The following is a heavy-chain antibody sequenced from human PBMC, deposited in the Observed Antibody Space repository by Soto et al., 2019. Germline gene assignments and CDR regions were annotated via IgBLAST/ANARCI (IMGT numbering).Heavy chain of an antibody. J-gene: IGHJ6*02. CDR3: ARDLGEEYSNYSGHSYGLDV. D-gene: IGHD4-4*01. CDR1: GFTLSRYG. Sequence: GGSLRLSCAASGFTLSRYGMNWVRQAPGQGLEWVSSISSSGGCIYCADSVKGRFTISRDNAKNSLYLQMNSLRAEDTAVYYCARDLGEEYSNYSGHSYGLDVWGQGTTVTVSS. CDR2: ISSSGGCI. V-gene: IGHV3-21*01.